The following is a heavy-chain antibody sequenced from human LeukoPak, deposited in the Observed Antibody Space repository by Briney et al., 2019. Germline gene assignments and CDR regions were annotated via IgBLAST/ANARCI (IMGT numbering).Heavy chain of an antibody. CDR3: ARMDLDGGDSIGFDY. Sequence: ASVKVSCKASGYTFTVFFMHWVRQGPGQGGEWMGWINPNIGDAYYAQKFQGRVTITRDRSINTAYTELSRLTSDDAAVYYCARMDLDGGDSIGFDYWGQGTLVTVSS. V-gene: IGHV1-2*02. D-gene: IGHD2-21*02. CDR2: INPNIGDA. CDR1: GYTFTVFF. J-gene: IGHJ4*02.